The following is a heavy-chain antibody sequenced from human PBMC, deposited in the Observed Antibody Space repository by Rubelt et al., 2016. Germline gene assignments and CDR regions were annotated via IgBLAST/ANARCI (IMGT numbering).Heavy chain of an antibody. J-gene: IGHJ6*03. D-gene: IGHD3-3*01. Sequence: QVQLQQWGAGLLKPSETLSLTCAVYGGSFSGYYWSWIRQPPGKGLEWIGEINHSGSTNYNPSLKSRVTISVDTSKNQFSLKLSSVTAADTAVYYCARGPITIFGSVYYMDVWGKGTTVTVSS. CDR1: GGSFSGYY. CDR2: INHSGST. V-gene: IGHV4-34*01. CDR3: ARGPITIFGSVYYMDV.